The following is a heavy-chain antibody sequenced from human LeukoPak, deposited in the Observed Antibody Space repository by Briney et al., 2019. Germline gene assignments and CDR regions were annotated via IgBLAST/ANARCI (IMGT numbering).Heavy chain of an antibody. CDR1: GFTFSSYG. J-gene: IGHJ4*02. Sequence: GGSLRLSCAASGFTFSSYGMHWVRQAPGKGLEWVSAISGSGGSTYYADSVKGRFTISRDNSKNTLYLQMNSLRAEDTAVYYCAKEEGSGNSFFDYWGQGTLVTVSS. CDR3: AKEEGSGNSFFDY. D-gene: IGHD3-10*01. V-gene: IGHV3-23*01. CDR2: ISGSGGST.